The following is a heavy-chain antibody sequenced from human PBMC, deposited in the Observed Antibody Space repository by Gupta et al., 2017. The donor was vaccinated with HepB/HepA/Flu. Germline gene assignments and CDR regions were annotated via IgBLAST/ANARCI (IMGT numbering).Heavy chain of an antibody. CDR3: NIDTPRSTRQSQDY. CDR2: LKRRADGGST. CDR1: GQSFNDAW. D-gene: IGHD2/OR15-2a*01. J-gene: IGHJ4*02. V-gene: IGHV3-15*07. Sequence: EVQLVESGGGLAKPGGSLRLSCTVSGQSFNDAWMNWVRQSPGKGLEWVGRLKRRADGGSTDYAAPVKGRFFISLDDSETTRSLHMYSLKIEDTAIYYCNIDTPRSTRQSQDYWGQGTLVTVSS.